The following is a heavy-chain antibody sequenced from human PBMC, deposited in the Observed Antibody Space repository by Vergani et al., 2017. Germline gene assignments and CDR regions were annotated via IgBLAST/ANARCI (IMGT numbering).Heavy chain of an antibody. CDR1: GFTFSSYW. CDR2: ISSSSSYI. Sequence: EVQLVESGGGLVQPGGSLRLSCAASGFTFSSYWMHWVRQAPGKGLEWVSSISSSSSYIYYADSVKGRFTISRDNAKNSLYLQMNSLRAEDTAVYYCARDAEYSSSSENWFDPWGQGTLVTVSS. J-gene: IGHJ5*02. D-gene: IGHD6-6*01. CDR3: ARDAEYSSSSENWFDP. V-gene: IGHV3-21*01.